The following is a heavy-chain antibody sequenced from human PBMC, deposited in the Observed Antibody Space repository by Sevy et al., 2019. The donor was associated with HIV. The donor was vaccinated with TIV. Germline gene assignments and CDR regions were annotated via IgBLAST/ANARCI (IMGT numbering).Heavy chain of an antibody. Sequence: GGSLRLSCAASGFTFSSYAMHWVRQAPGKGLEWVAVISYDGSNKYYADSGKGRFTMSRDNSTNTLYLQMNSLRAEDTAVYYCARVGSTMIVVVPIDYWGQGTLVTVSS. J-gene: IGHJ4*02. CDR3: ARVGSTMIVVVPIDY. D-gene: IGHD3-22*01. CDR2: ISYDGSNK. V-gene: IGHV3-30-3*01. CDR1: GFTFSSYA.